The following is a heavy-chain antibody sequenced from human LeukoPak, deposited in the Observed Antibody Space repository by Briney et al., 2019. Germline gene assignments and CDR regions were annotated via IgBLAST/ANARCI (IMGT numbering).Heavy chain of an antibody. J-gene: IGHJ6*03. CDR3: ARAVGSGSFQTYYYYMDV. CDR1: GGSFSGYY. D-gene: IGHD3-10*01. CDR2: INHSGST. Sequence: SETLSLTCAVYGGSFSGYYWSWIRQPPRKGLEWIGEINHSGSTNYNPSLKSRVTISVGTSKNQFSLKLSSVTAADTAVYYCARAVGSGSFQTYYYYMDVWGKGTTVTISS. V-gene: IGHV4-34*01.